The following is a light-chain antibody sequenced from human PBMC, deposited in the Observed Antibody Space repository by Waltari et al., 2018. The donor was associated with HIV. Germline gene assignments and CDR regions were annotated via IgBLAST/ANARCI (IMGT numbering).Light chain of an antibody. Sequence: QSALTPPAAVSGSPGQSITISCTGARGAVGTYNYVSLYQQLPGKAPKLIIYEVSNRPSGLSNRFSGSKSGNTASLTISGLQAEDEGYYYCSSYTSRDTFVFGTGTEVTVL. J-gene: IGLJ1*01. CDR2: EVS. CDR1: RGAVGTYNY. CDR3: SSYTSRDTFV. V-gene: IGLV2-14*01.